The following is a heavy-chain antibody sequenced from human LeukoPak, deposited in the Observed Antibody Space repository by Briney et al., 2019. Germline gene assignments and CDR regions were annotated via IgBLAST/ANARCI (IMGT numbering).Heavy chain of an antibody. V-gene: IGHV3-23*01. Sequence: GGSLRLSCAASGFTFVNYAMSWVRQAPGKGLEWVSAVVGAGTTTFYADSVKGRFTISRDNSRNTVYLQINSLRAGDTAVYYCAKARLSTGWAYNDYWGQGTLVTVSS. CDR3: AKARLSTGWAYNDY. CDR1: GFTFVNYA. CDR2: VVGAGTTT. J-gene: IGHJ4*02. D-gene: IGHD6-19*01.